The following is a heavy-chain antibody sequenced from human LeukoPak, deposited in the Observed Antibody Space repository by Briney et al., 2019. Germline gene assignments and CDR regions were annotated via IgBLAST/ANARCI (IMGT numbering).Heavy chain of an antibody. V-gene: IGHV3-21*01. CDR1: GFSFSSYT. CDR2: ISSSSSYI. D-gene: IGHD2-15*01. CDR3: ASQGGFDD. Sequence: GGSLRLSCAASGFSFSSYTMNWVRQAPGKGLEWVSSISSSSSYIYYADLVKGRFTISRDNAKNSLHLQMSSLSAEDTAVYYCASQGGFDDWDQGTLVTGAS. J-gene: IGHJ4*02.